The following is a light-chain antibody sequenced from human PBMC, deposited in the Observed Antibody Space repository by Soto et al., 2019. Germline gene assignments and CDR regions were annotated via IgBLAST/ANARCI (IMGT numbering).Light chain of an antibody. CDR1: SSDVGGYNF. V-gene: IGLV2-14*03. CDR3: CSYSGSSTIVV. Sequence: QSVLTQPASVSGSPGQSITISCTGTSSDVGGYNFVSWYQQHPGKAPRLMIFDVDNRPSGVSTRFSGSKSGNTASLTISGLQDEDEADYYCCSYSGSSTIVVFCGGTKLTVL. CDR2: DVD. J-gene: IGLJ2*01.